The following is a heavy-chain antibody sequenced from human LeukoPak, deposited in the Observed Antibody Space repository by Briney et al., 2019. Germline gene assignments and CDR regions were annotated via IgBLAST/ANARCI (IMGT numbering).Heavy chain of an antibody. CDR1: GGSISSSNW. CDR2: IYHSGST. Sequence: SETLSLTCAVSGGSISSSNWWNWVRQPPGKGLEWIGEIYHSGSTNYNPSLKSRVTISVDKSKNQFSLKLSSVTAADTAVYYCAVNSYGLSLPYWGQGTLVTVSS. D-gene: IGHD5-18*01. J-gene: IGHJ4*02. V-gene: IGHV4-4*02. CDR3: AVNSYGLSLPY.